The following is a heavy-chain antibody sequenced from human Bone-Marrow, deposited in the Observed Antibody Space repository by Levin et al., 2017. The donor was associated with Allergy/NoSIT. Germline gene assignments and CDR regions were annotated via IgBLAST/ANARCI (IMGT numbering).Heavy chain of an antibody. J-gene: IGHJ3*02. V-gene: IGHV3-30*18. CDR3: AKDRGYGDYKADDACDI. D-gene: IGHD4-17*01. Sequence: SCAASGFTFSDYGMHWVRQAPGKGLEWVAIISYDGSNKQYADSVKGRFTISRDNSKNTHYLQMKSLRTEDTAVYYCAKDRGYGDYKADDACDIWGQGTMVTVSS. CDR1: GFTFSDYG. CDR2: ISYDGSNK.